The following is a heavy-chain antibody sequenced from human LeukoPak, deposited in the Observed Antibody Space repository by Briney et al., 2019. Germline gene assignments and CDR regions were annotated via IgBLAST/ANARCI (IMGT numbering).Heavy chain of an antibody. CDR1: GFTLSIYW. V-gene: IGHV3-74*01. CDR3: AFAYSGYERRPDY. CDR2: INSDQSIT. D-gene: IGHD5-12*01. J-gene: IGHJ4*02. Sequence: PGGSLRLSCAASGFTLSIYWMHWVRHAPGKGLVWVSRINSDQSITSYADSVKGRFTISRDNAKNTLYVQMNSLRAEDTAVYYCAFAYSGYERRPDYWGQGTLVTVSS.